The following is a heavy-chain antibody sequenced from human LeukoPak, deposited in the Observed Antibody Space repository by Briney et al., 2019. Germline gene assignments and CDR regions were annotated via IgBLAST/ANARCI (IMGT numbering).Heavy chain of an antibody. CDR1: GYTFTGHY. V-gene: IGHV1-2*02. CDR3: AREYSSSLFDY. Sequence: ASVKVSCKASGYTFTGHYVHWVRQAPGQGLEWMGWINGNTGDTNYAQRFQGRVTMIRETSISTMHMELSRLRSDDTAVYCCAREYSSSLFDYWGQGTLVTVSS. D-gene: IGHD6-13*01. CDR2: INGNTGDT. J-gene: IGHJ4*02.